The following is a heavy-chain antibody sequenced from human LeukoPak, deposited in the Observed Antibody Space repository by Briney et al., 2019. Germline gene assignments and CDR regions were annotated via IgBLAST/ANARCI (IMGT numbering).Heavy chain of an antibody. D-gene: IGHD6-19*01. J-gene: IGHJ5*02. CDR3: ATDLVAVAGTGGFDP. CDR1: GYTLTELS. V-gene: IGHV1-24*01. CDR2: FDPEDGET. Sequence: ASVNVSCKVSGYTLTELSMHWVRQAPGKGLEWMGGFDPEDGETIYAQKFQGRVTMTEDTSTDTAYMELSSLRSEDTAVYYCATDLVAVAGTGGFDPWGQGTLVTVSS.